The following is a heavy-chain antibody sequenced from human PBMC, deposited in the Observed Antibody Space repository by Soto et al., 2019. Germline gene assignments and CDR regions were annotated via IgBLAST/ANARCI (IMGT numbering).Heavy chain of an antibody. V-gene: IGHV5-51*01. CDR3: ASPHPSGISYFDS. J-gene: IGHJ4*01. CDR1: GYSFNYYW. Sequence: PGESLKISCKVSGYSFNYYWIAWGRHVPGKGLEWMGIIYPGDSDTRYSPSFQGQVTISADKSINTAYLQWTTLKASDPALYSCASPHPSGISYFDSWGHGTLVTVSS. CDR2: IYPGDSDT.